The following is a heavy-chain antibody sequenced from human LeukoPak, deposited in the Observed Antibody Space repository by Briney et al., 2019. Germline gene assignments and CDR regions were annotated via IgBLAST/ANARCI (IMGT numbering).Heavy chain of an antibody. CDR2: IKQDGSEK. J-gene: IGHJ4*02. Sequence: GGSLRLSCAASGLTVSSNYMSWVRQAPGKGLEWVANIKQDGSEKYYVDSVKGRFTISRDNAKNSLYLQMNSLRAEDTAVYYCARDLVELLFDYWGQGTLVTVSS. V-gene: IGHV3-7*01. CDR3: ARDLVELLFDY. D-gene: IGHD3-16*01. CDR1: GLTVSSNY.